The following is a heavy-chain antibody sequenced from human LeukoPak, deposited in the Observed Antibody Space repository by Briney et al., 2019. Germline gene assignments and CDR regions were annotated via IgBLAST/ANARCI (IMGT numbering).Heavy chain of an antibody. Sequence: SETLSLTCTVSGGSIISSNYYWAWIRQPPGKELEWLATVYNSVTTYYTPSLKSRATISVDTSKDQFSLKLDSVTAADTALYYCARLWFGNGRTFDPWGQGTLVTVSS. D-gene: IGHD3-10*01. CDR2: VYNSVTT. V-gene: IGHV4-39*01. J-gene: IGHJ5*02. CDR3: ARLWFGNGRTFDP. CDR1: GGSIISSNYY.